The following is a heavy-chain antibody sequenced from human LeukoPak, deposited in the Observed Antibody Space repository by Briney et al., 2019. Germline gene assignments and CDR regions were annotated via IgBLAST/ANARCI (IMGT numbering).Heavy chain of an antibody. J-gene: IGHJ4*02. CDR1: RGSPSSYY. V-gene: IGHV4-59*01. Sequence: SQTLSLTCTLSRGSPSSYYWSWIREPPGHGLGGIGYIYYSGSTNYNPSLTSRVTISVDTSKNQSSLTLSSVTAADTAVYYCARARDDSSGYTFDYWGQGTLVTVSS. CDR2: IYYSGST. D-gene: IGHD3-22*01. CDR3: ARARDDSSGYTFDY.